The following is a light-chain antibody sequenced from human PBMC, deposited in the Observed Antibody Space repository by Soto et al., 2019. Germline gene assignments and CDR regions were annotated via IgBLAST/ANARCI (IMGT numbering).Light chain of an antibody. V-gene: IGKV3-20*01. CDR2: GAS. Sequence: EVVLTQSPGTLSLSPGESATLSCRASQSVYINSLAWYQHKRGRAPRLLIYGASTRSTAVPDRFTGSGSGTDFALTISSLEPEDAAVYYCQQYGDSHFTFGPGTNLDIK. CDR3: QQYGDSHFT. J-gene: IGKJ2*01. CDR1: QSVYINS.